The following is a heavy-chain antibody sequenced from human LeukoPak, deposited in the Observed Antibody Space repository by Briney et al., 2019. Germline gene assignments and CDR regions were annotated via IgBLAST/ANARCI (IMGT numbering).Heavy chain of an antibody. Sequence: ASVEVSCKASGYTFTSYYMHWVRQAPGKGLEWMGIINPSGGSTSYAQKFQGRVTMTRDTSTSTVYMELSSLRSEDTAVYYCARAYGSGSYTLLFFDYWGQGTLVTVSS. V-gene: IGHV1-46*01. D-gene: IGHD3-10*01. CDR1: GYTFTSYY. CDR2: INPSGGST. J-gene: IGHJ4*02. CDR3: ARAYGSGSYTLLFFDY.